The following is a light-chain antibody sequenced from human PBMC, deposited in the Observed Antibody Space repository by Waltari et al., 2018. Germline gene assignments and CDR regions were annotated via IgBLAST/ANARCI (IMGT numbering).Light chain of an antibody. V-gene: IGKV3-15*01. J-gene: IGKJ1*01. CDR3: QQGGSSPRT. CDR1: QSVSSN. CDR2: GAS. Sequence: EIVMTQSPATLSVSPGERATLSCRASQSVSSNLAWYQQKPGQAPRLLIYGASTRATGIPARFSGSGSGTEFTLTISSLQSEDFAVYYCQQGGSSPRTFGQGTKVEIK.